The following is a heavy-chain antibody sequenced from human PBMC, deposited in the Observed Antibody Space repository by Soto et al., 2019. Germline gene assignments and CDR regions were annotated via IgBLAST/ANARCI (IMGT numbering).Heavy chain of an antibody. V-gene: IGHV4-30-2*06. Sequence: SETVSLTCSVSGVSITNGGSSWSWIRQSPGKGLEWIGYIYNSGSTFYNPSLRSRVTISIDTSKNRISLDLSSVTAADTAVYYCARVGDLRWSDPWGQGTLVTVSS. CDR3: ARVGDLRWSDP. J-gene: IGHJ5*02. D-gene: IGHD3-16*01. CDR1: GVSITNGGSS. CDR2: IYNSGST.